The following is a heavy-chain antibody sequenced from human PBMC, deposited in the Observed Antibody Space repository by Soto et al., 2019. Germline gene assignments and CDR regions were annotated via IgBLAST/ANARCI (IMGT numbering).Heavy chain of an antibody. J-gene: IGHJ4*02. V-gene: IGHV3-30-3*01. CDR3: ARDGYNRGGFDY. CDR2: ISFDGANK. Sequence: GGSLRLSCVASGFTFSSYNMHWVRQAPGEGLEWVAVISFDGANKFYADSVKGRFTISRDISRDTLYLQMSSLRDEDTAIYYCARDGYNRGGFDYWGQGTLVTVS. D-gene: IGHD3-10*01. CDR1: GFTFSSYN.